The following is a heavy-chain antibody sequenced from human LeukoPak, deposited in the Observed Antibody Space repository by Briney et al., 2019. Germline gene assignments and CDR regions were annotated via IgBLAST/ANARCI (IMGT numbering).Heavy chain of an antibody. D-gene: IGHD2-2*01. Sequence: ASVKVSCKASGYTFTSYGISWVRQAPGQGLEWMGWISAYNGNTNYAQKLQGRVTMTTDTSTSTAYMELRSLRSDDTAVYYCARITGVVVPAPGYWFDPWGQGTLVTVSS. J-gene: IGHJ5*02. V-gene: IGHV1-18*01. CDR3: ARITGVVVPAPGYWFDP. CDR1: GYTFTSYG. CDR2: ISAYNGNT.